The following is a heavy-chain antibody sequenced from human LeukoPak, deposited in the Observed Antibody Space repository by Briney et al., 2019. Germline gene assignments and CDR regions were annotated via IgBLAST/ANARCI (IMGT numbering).Heavy chain of an antibody. CDR3: AKGLDGSGWYRGLRY. J-gene: IGHJ4*02. CDR2: ISYDGSNK. V-gene: IGHV3-30*18. CDR1: GFTFSSFG. Sequence: GGSLRLSCAASGFTFSSFGMHWDRQAPGKGLEWGADISYDGSNKYYADSRKGRFSISRDNSMNTLCLQVNRLGAEDTAVYYCAKGLDGSGWYRGLRYWGEGTVVTVSS. D-gene: IGHD6-19*01.